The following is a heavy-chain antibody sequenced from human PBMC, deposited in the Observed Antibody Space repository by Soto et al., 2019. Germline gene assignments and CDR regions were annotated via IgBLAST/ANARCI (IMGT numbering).Heavy chain of an antibody. Sequence: QVQLVESGGGVVQPGTSLRLSCAASGFTFSGYGMHWVRQAPGKGLEWVTVISYDGSDKYYANFVEGRFTISRDNAKNTLYLQMNSLRPEDTAVYYCARSSNNLWGLDDYWGQGTLVTVSS. CDR3: ARSSNNLWGLDDY. CDR1: GFTFSGYG. V-gene: IGHV3-30*03. J-gene: IGHJ4*02. D-gene: IGHD3-16*01. CDR2: ISYDGSDK.